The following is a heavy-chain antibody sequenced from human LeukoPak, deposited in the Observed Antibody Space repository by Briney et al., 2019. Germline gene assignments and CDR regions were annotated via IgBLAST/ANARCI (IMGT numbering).Heavy chain of an antibody. V-gene: IGHV4-34*01. J-gene: IGHJ3*02. CDR2: INHSGST. CDR3: ARDPNAFDI. Sequence: SETLSLTCAVYGGSFSGYYWSWIRQPRGKGLEWIGEINHSGSTNYNPSLKSRVTISVDTSKNQFSLKLSSVTAADTAVYYCARDPNAFDIWGQGTMVTVSS. CDR1: GGSFSGYY.